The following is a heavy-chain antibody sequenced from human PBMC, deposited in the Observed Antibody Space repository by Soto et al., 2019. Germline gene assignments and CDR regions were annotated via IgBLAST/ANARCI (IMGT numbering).Heavy chain of an antibody. CDR2: FLYTGTS. CDR3: ARGGGLPDCAGYCPPAY. J-gene: IGHJ4*02. D-gene: IGHD2-21*02. CDR1: GASISSSGYS. Sequence: QLQLQESGSGLLEPSQTLSLTCAVSGASISSSGYSWNWIRQAPGRGLEWIGSFLYTGTSSYDPSLKSLGTISADKSKNQFSLQLTSVTAAETAGYHWARGGGLPDCAGYCPPAYRGQGTLVTVSS. V-gene: IGHV4-30-2*01.